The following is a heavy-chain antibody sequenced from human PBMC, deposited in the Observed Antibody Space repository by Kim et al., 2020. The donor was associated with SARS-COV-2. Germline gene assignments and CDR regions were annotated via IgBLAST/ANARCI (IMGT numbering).Heavy chain of an antibody. Sequence: SVKVSCKASGGTFSSYAISWVRQAPGQGLEWMGGIIPIFGTANYAQKFQGRVTITADESTSTAYMELSSLRSEDTAVYYCAREGYYGSGSRLSWGQGTLVTVSS. CDR2: IIPIFGTA. J-gene: IGHJ5*02. CDR3: AREGYYGSGSRLS. D-gene: IGHD3-10*01. CDR1: GGTFSSYA. V-gene: IGHV1-69*13.